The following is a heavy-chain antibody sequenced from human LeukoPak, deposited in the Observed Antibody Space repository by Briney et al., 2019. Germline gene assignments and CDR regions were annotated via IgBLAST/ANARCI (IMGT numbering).Heavy chain of an antibody. Sequence: GGSLRLSCAASGFTFSSYSMNWVRQAPGKGLEWVSSISSSSSYIYYADSVKGRFTISRDNAKNSLYLQMNSLRAEDTAVYYCARGVSTILEHYMDVWGKGTTVTVSS. CDR3: ARGVSTILEHYMDV. CDR1: GFTFSSYS. J-gene: IGHJ6*03. CDR2: ISSSSSYI. D-gene: IGHD3-3*01. V-gene: IGHV3-21*01.